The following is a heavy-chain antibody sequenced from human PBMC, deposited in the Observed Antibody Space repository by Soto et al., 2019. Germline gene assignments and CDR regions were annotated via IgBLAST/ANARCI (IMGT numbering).Heavy chain of an antibody. CDR3: ARVAVPYDSSGYYYNYFDY. CDR2: IYYSGST. Sequence: PSETLSLTCTVSGGSISSYYWSWIRQPPGKGLEWIGYIYYSGSTNYNPSLKSRVTISVDTSKNQFSLKLSSVTAADTAVYYCARVAVPYDSSGYYYNYFDYWGQGTLVTVSS. V-gene: IGHV4-59*01. CDR1: GGSISSYY. D-gene: IGHD3-22*01. J-gene: IGHJ4*02.